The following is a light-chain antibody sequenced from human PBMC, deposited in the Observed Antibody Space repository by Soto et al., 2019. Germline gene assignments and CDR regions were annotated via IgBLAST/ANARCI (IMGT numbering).Light chain of an antibody. CDR2: KAS. Sequence: DIQMTQSPSTLSASVGDRVTITCRASQSISSWLAWYQQKPGKAPKLLIYKASSLESGVPSRFSGSGPGTEFTLTISSLQPDDFATYYCQQYNSYSWTFGQGTKVEIK. CDR3: QQYNSYSWT. CDR1: QSISSW. V-gene: IGKV1-5*03. J-gene: IGKJ1*01.